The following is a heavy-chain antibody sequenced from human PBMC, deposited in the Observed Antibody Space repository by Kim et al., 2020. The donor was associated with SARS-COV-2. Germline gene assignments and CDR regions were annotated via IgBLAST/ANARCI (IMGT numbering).Heavy chain of an antibody. CDR3: VKSLTD. V-gene: IGHV3-64D*09. J-gene: IGHJ4*02. CDR2: GSGLRS. Sequence: GSGLRSYYVDAVKDRLTISRDNSKNTLFLQMNSLRTEDTAVYYCVKSLTDWGQGTLVIVSS. D-gene: IGHD7-27*01.